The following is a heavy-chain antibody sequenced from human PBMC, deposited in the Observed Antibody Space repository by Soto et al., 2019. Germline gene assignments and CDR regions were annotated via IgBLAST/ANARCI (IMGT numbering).Heavy chain of an antibody. Sequence: GASVKVSCKASGYTFTSYAMHWVRQAPGQRLEWMGWINAGNGNTKYSQKFQGRVTISRDTSASTAYMELNSLRAEDTALYYCAISQDRGGRTTFIYWGQGTQVTVSS. J-gene: IGHJ4*02. V-gene: IGHV1-3*01. CDR3: AISQDRGGRTTFIY. CDR2: INAGNGNT. D-gene: IGHD3-16*01. CDR1: GYTFTSYA.